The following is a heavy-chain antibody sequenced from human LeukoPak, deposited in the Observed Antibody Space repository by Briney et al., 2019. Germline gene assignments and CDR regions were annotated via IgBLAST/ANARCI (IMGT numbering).Heavy chain of an antibody. V-gene: IGHV5-51*01. CDR2: IYPGDSDA. CDR1: GYSFTTYW. D-gene: IGHD2-21*02. J-gene: IGHJ3*02. CDR3: ARQGRIVVVTTTHDAFDI. Sequence: GESLRISCTGFGYSFTTYWIGWVRQMPGKGLEWMGIIYPGDSDARYSPSLQGQVTISVDKSISTAYLQWSSLKASDTAMYYCARQGRIVVVTTTHDAFDIWGQGTMVTVSS.